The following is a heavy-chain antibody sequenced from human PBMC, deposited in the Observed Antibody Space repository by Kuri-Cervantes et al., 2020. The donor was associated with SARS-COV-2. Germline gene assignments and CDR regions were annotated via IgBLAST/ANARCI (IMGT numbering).Heavy chain of an antibody. CDR1: GFTFSRYD. CDR2: IGTAGDT. J-gene: IGHJ6*02. V-gene: IGHV3-13*01. Sequence: GESLKISCAASGFTFSRYDMHWVRQATGRGLEWVSAIGTAGDTYYPGSVKGRFTISRENAKNSLYLQMNSLRAGDTAVYYCARARPQVIAAAGRYYYYYGMDVWGQGTTVTVSS. D-gene: IGHD6-13*01. CDR3: ARARPQVIAAAGRYYYYYGMDV.